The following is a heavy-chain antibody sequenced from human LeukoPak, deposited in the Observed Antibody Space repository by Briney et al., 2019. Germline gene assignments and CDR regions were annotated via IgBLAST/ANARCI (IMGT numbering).Heavy chain of an antibody. V-gene: IGHV3-23*01. CDR2: ISGSGSST. CDR3: AKGVTAFSWYMGV. D-gene: IGHD4-23*01. CDR1: GFTFSSYA. J-gene: IGHJ6*03. Sequence: GGSLRLSCAASGFTFSSYAMSWVRQAPGKGLEWVSTISGSGSSTYYADSVKGRFTISRDNSKNTLYLQMDSLRAEDTAVYYCAKGVTAFSWYMGVWGKGTTVTVSS.